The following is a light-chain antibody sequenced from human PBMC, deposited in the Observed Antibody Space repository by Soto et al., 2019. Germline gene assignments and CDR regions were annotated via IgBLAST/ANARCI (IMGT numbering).Light chain of an antibody. CDR3: QQYYSTPRT. CDR2: WAS. V-gene: IGKV4-1*01. CDR1: QSVLYSSNNKNY. Sequence: DIVMTQSPDSLAASLGERATINCKSSQSVLYSSNNKNYLAWYQQKPGQPPKLLIYWASTRESGVPDRFSGSGSGTDFTLTISSLQAEDVAAYYCQQYYSTPRTFGQGTKVEIK. J-gene: IGKJ1*01.